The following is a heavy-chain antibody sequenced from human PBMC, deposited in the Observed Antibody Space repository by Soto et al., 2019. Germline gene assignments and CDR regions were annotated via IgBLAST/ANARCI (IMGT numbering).Heavy chain of an antibody. CDR1: GGSISRGGYY. D-gene: IGHD3-10*01. Sequence: QAQLQESGPGLVKPSQTLSLTCTVSGGSISRGGYYWSWIRQHPGKGLEWIGYIYYSGTTYYSPSLKSRVTISVDTSKNQFSLKLSSVTAADTAVYYCARNSGSYYNGAFDIWGQGTMVTVSS. J-gene: IGHJ3*02. V-gene: IGHV4-31*03. CDR2: IYYSGTT. CDR3: ARNSGSYYNGAFDI.